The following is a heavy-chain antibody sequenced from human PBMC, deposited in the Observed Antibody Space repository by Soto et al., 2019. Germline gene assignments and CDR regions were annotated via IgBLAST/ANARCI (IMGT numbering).Heavy chain of an antibody. CDR2: IWYDGSNK. J-gene: IGHJ2*01. CDR1: GFTFSSYG. D-gene: IGHD3-10*01. CDR3: ASSIRSGSHYWYFDL. V-gene: IGHV3-33*01. Sequence: QVQLVESGGGVVQPGRSLRLSCAASGFTFSSYGMHWVRQAPGKGLEWVAVIWYDGSNKYYADSVKGRFTISRDNSKTTLYLQMNSLSAEDTAVYYCASSIRSGSHYWYFDLWGRGTLVTVSS.